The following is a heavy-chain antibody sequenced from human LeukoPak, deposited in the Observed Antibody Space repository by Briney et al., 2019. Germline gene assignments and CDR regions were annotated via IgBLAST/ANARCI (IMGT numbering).Heavy chain of an antibody. CDR3: ARDFTSPSPGDI. J-gene: IGHJ4*02. V-gene: IGHV3-21*01. Sequence: PGGSLRLSRAASGFTFSSYSMNWVRQAPGKGLEWVSSISSSSSYIYYADSVKGRFTISRDNAKNSLYLQMNSLRAEDTAVYYCARDFTSPSPGDIWGQGTLVTVSS. D-gene: IGHD3-10*01. CDR2: ISSSSSYI. CDR1: GFTFSSYS.